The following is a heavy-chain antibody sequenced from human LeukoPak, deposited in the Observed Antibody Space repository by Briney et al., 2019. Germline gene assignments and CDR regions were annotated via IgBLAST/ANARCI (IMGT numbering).Heavy chain of an antibody. Sequence: SETLSLTCAVSGYSISSGYYWGWIRQPPGKGLEWIGSIYHSGSTYYNPSLKSRVTISVDTSKNQFSLKPSSVTAADTAVYYCAREVAAAGREVDYWGQGTLVTVSS. CDR3: AREVAAAGREVDY. CDR1: GYSISSGYY. D-gene: IGHD6-13*01. J-gene: IGHJ4*02. CDR2: IYHSGST. V-gene: IGHV4-38-2*02.